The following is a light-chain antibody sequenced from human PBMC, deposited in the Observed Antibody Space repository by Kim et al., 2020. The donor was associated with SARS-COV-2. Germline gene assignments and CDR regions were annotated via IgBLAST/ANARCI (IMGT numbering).Light chain of an antibody. V-gene: IGKV1-39*01. J-gene: IGKJ2*01. CDR2: AAS. CDR1: QSIRNY. Sequence: SAAVGDRVTITCRASQSIRNYLDWYQHKPGKPPKVLIYAASTSQSGVPSRFTGSGSGTDFTLTISSLQPEDFATYYCQQSHSPPYTFGQGTKLEI. CDR3: QQSHSPPYT.